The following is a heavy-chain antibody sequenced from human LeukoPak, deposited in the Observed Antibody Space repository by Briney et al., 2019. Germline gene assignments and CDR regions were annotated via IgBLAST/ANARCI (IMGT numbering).Heavy chain of an antibody. Sequence: GGSLRLSCAASGFTFSSYAMHWVRQAPGKGLEWVAVISYDGSNKYYADSVKGRFTISRDNSKNTLYLQVNSLRAEDTAVYYCARGSIAARLGIGDYWGQGTLVTVSS. CDR3: ARGSIAARLGIGDY. V-gene: IGHV3-30*01. CDR1: GFTFSSYA. CDR2: ISYDGSNK. J-gene: IGHJ4*02. D-gene: IGHD6-6*01.